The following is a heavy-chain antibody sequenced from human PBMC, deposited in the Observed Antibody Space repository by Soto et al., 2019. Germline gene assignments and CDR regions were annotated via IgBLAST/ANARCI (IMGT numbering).Heavy chain of an antibody. Sequence: GGSLRLSCAASGFTFSSYGMHWVRQAPGKGLEWVAVIWYDGSNKYYADSVKGRFTISRDNSKNTLYLQMNSLRAEDTAVYYCARDWYSNYYYYYGMDVWGQGTTVTVSS. CDR3: ARDWYSNYYYYYGMDV. CDR1: GFTFSSYG. CDR2: IWYDGSNK. J-gene: IGHJ6*02. D-gene: IGHD4-4*01. V-gene: IGHV3-33*01.